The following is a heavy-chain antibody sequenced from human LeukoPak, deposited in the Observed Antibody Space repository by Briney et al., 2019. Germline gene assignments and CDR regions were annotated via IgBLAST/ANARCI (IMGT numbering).Heavy chain of an antibody. V-gene: IGHV3-15*01. D-gene: IGHD3-10*01. Sequence: GRSLRLSCTASGFTFGDYAMSWVRQAPGKGLEWVGRIKKKDDGGTTDYAAPVKGRFTISRDDSKNMLYLEMNNLKIEDTAVYYCTTVTMVRDYDYWGQGTLVTVSS. CDR3: TTVTMVRDYDY. CDR2: IKKKDDGGTT. CDR1: GFTFGDYA. J-gene: IGHJ4*02.